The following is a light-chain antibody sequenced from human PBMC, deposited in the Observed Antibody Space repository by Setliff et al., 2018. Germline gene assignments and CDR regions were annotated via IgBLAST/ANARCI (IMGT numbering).Light chain of an antibody. V-gene: IGLV2-8*01. CDR1: SSDVGGYDY. CDR3: CSYAGIHTLI. Sequence: QSVLTQPPSASGSPGQSVTISCTGTSSDVGGYDYVSWYQQHPGKAPKLLIYKVTKRPSGVPDRFSGSKSGNTASLTVSGLQAEDEADYYCCSYAGIHTLIFGGGTKVTVL. J-gene: IGLJ2*01. CDR2: KVT.